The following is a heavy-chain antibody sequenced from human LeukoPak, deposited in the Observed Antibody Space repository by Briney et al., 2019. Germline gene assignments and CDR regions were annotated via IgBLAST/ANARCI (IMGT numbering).Heavy chain of an antibody. V-gene: IGHV3-49*04. CDR2: IRSKAYGGTT. CDR3: TSIMYYYDSSGYPDQKNYFDY. Sequence: PSGGSLRLSCAASGFTFSAYEMNWVRQAPGKGLEWVGFIRSKAYGGTTEYAASVKGRFTISRDDSKGIAYLQMNSLKTEDTAVYYCTSIMYYYDSSGYPDQKNYFDYWGQGTLVTVSS. CDR1: GFTFSAYE. J-gene: IGHJ4*02. D-gene: IGHD3-22*01.